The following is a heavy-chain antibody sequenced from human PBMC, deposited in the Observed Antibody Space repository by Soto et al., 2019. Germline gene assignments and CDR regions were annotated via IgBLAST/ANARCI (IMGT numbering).Heavy chain of an antibody. CDR2: IWYDGSNK. CDR1: GFTFSSYG. D-gene: IGHD6-6*01. CDR3: ARTYSSSSVYYYYGMDV. Sequence: GGSLRLSCAASGFTFSSYGMHWVRQAPGKGLEWVAVIWYDGSNKYYADSVKGRFTISRDNSKNTLYLQMNSLRAEDTAVYYCARTYSSSSVYYYYGMDVWGQGTTVTVSS. J-gene: IGHJ6*02. V-gene: IGHV3-30*19.